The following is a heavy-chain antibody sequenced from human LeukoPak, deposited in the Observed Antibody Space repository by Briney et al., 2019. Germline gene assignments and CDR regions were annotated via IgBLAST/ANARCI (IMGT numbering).Heavy chain of an antibody. D-gene: IGHD1-7*01. CDR2: IYHSGST. J-gene: IGHJ4*02. CDR1: GYSISSGYY. Sequence: SETLSLTCTVSGYSISSGYYWGWIRQPPGKGLEWIGSIYHSGSTYYNSSLKSRVTISVDTSKNQFSLKLSSVTAADTAVYYCARGNYPPIDYWGQGTLVTVSS. CDR3: ARGNYPPIDY. V-gene: IGHV4-38-2*02.